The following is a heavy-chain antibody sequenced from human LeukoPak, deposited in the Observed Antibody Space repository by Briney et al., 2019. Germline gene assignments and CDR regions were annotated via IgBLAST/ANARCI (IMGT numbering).Heavy chain of an antibody. CDR1: GFTFSSYS. CDR3: ARASPDLSLFDP. V-gene: IGHV3-21*01. CDR2: ISSSSSYI. Sequence: PGGSLRLSCAASGFTFSSYSMNWVRQAPGKGLEWVSSISSSSSYIYYADSVKGRFTISRDNSKNTLYLQMNSLRAEDTAVYYCARASPDLSLFDPWGQGTLVTVSS. D-gene: IGHD3-16*02. J-gene: IGHJ5*02.